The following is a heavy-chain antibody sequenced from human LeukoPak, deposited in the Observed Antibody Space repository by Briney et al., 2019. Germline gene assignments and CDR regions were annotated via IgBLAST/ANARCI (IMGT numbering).Heavy chain of an antibody. D-gene: IGHD6-19*01. CDR3: ARLGLRGSGWPNWFDP. V-gene: IGHV1-2*02. CDR2: INPNSGGT. J-gene: IGHJ5*02. CDR1: GYTFTGYY. Sequence: ASVKVSCKASGYTFTGYYMHWVRQAPGQGLEWMGWINPNSGGTNYAQKFQGRVIMTRDTSISTAYMELSRLRSDDTAVYYCARLGLRGSGWPNWFDPWGQGTLVTVSS.